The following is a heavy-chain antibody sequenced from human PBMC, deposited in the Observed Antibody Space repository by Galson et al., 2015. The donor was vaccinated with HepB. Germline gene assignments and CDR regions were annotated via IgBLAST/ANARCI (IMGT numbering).Heavy chain of an antibody. Sequence: SLRLSCAASGFPFSDFVMSWVRQAPGKGLEWVSTVGNSGATTYYADSVRGRFTISRDNSKNTLSLQMNSLRADDTGVYYCTWGTGNWFDPWGRGTLVTVSS. CDR2: VGNSGATT. CDR1: GFPFSDFV. J-gene: IGHJ5*02. D-gene: IGHD1-1*01. V-gene: IGHV3-23*01. CDR3: TWGTGNWFDP.